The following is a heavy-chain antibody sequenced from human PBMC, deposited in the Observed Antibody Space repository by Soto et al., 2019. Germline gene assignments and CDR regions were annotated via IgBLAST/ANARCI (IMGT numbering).Heavy chain of an antibody. CDR3: AREGGRYCSGGSCQVDY. J-gene: IGHJ4*02. CDR1: GGSITSSSYY. Sequence: QLQLQESGPGLVKPSETLSLTCTVSGGSITSSSYYWGWIRQPPGTGLEWIGSIYYSGNTYYTPSLKSRVTISVDTSKNQFSLKLSSVPAADTAVYYCAREGGRYCSGGSCQVDYWGQGTLVTVSS. V-gene: IGHV4-39*02. D-gene: IGHD2-15*01. CDR2: IYYSGNT.